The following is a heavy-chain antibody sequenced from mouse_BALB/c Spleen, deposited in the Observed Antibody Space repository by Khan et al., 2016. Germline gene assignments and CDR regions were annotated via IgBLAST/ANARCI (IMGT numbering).Heavy chain of an antibody. J-gene: IGHJ2*01. CDR2: INPSSGYT. V-gene: IGHV1-4*01. Sequence: QMQLEESGAELARPGASVKMSCKASGYTFTSYTMHWVKQRPGQGLEWIGYINPSSGYTKYNQKFKDKATLTADKSSSTAYMQLSSLTSEDSAVXYCARTHERWGQGTTLTVSS. CDR1: GYTFTSYT. CDR3: ARTHER.